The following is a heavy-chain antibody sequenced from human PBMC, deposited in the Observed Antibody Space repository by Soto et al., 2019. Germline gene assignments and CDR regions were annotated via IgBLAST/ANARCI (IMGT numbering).Heavy chain of an antibody. CDR2: ISAYNGNT. CDR3: ARDHADFWSGHGSDY. CDR1: GYTFTSYG. J-gene: IGHJ4*02. V-gene: IGHV1-18*01. D-gene: IGHD3-3*01. Sequence: ASVKVSCKASGYTFTSYGISWVRQAPGQGLEWMGWISAYNGNTNYAQKLQGRVTMTTDTSTSTAYMELRSLRSDDTAVYYCARDHADFWSGHGSDYWGQGTLVTVSS.